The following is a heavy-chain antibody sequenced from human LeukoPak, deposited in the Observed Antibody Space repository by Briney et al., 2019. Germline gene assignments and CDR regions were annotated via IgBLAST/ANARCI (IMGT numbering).Heavy chain of an antibody. J-gene: IGHJ4*02. Sequence: SGGSLRLSCAASGFTFDDYGMSWVRQAPGKGLEWVSGINWNGGSTGYADSVKGRFTISRDNAKNSLYLQMNSLRAEDTALYYCARDREGDDYVWGGYRPYYFDYWGQGTLVTVSS. CDR3: ARDREGDDYVWGGYRPYYFDY. CDR2: INWNGGST. D-gene: IGHD3-16*02. CDR1: GFTFDDYG. V-gene: IGHV3-20*04.